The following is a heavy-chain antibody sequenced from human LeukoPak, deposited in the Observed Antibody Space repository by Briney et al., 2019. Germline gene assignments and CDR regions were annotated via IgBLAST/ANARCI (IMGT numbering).Heavy chain of an antibody. CDR3: ASSQEWEAFDY. CDR2: IYSGGST. Sequence: GGSLRLSCAASGFAVSSNYMSWVRQAPGKGLEWVSVIYSGGSTYYADSVKGRFTISRHNSKNTLYLQMNSLRAEDTAVYYCASSQEWEAFDYWGQGTLVTVPS. D-gene: IGHD1-26*01. CDR1: GFAVSSNY. J-gene: IGHJ4*02. V-gene: IGHV3-53*04.